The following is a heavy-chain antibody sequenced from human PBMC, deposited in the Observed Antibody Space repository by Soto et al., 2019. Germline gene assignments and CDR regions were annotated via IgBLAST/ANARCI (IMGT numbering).Heavy chain of an antibody. Sequence: PGESLKISCKGSGYSFTSYWIGWVRQMPGKGLEWMGIIYPGDSDTRYSPSFQGQVTISADKSISTAYLQWSSLKASDTAMYYCARRGYCSGGSCLYYYYYMDVWGKGTTVTVSS. J-gene: IGHJ6*03. CDR1: GYSFTSYW. CDR3: ARRGYCSGGSCLYYYYYMDV. D-gene: IGHD2-15*01. CDR2: IYPGDSDT. V-gene: IGHV5-51*01.